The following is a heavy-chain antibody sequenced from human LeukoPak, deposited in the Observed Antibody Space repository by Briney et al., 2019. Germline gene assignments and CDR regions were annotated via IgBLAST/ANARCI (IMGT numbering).Heavy chain of an antibody. CDR2: INHSGST. CDR1: GGSFSGYY. CDR3: ARGRPLDP. J-gene: IGHJ5*02. V-gene: IGHV4-34*01. Sequence: SETLSLTCAVYGGSFSGYYWSWIRQPPGKGLEWIGEINHSGSTNYNPSLKSRVTISEDTSKNQFSLKLSSVTAADTAVYYCARGRPLDPWGQGTLVTVSS.